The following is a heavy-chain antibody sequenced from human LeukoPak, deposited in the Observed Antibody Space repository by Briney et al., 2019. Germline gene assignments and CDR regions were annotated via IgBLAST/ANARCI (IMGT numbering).Heavy chain of an antibody. J-gene: IGHJ4*02. CDR3: ARGGGATTRFDY. CDR1: GGSISSGSYY. CDR2: IYTSRSA. D-gene: IGHD1-26*01. V-gene: IGHV4-61*02. Sequence: SETLSLTCTVSGGSISSGSYYWSWIRQPAGKGLECIGRIYTSRSAKDNPSLNRRVTISVNTSKNQFFLSISPVTAADTAVYYGARGGGATTRFDYWGQGTLVTVSS.